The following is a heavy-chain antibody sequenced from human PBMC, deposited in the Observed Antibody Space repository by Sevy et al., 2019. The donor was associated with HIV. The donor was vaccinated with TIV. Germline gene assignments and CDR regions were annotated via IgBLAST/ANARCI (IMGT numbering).Heavy chain of an antibody. D-gene: IGHD2-15*01. CDR3: ERAGIVVVATRLPSGFDY. CDR1: GFTFSGYW. V-gene: IGHV3-74*01. Sequence: GGSLRLSCAASGFTFSGYWMHWVRQAPGKGLVWVSRINGDGSSTTYADSVKGRFTISRDNAKNTLYLQMNRLRAEDTAVYYCERAGIVVVATRLPSGFDYWGQGALVTVSS. J-gene: IGHJ4*02. CDR2: INGDGSST.